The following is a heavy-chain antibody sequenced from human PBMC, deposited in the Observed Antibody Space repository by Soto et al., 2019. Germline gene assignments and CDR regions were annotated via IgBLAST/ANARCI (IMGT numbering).Heavy chain of an antibody. D-gene: IGHD1-26*01. CDR2: IYFDGITT. J-gene: IGHJ4*02. V-gene: IGHV3-74*01. CDR3: ARGGAMGVDY. Sequence: WGSLLLSCAASVFTFNTHWMPWVRQAPGKGLVWVSRIYFDGITTNYADSVKGRLTVSRDNAKNTVYLHVNTLRDEDTAVYYCARGGAMGVDYWGQGTLVTV. CDR1: VFTFNTHW.